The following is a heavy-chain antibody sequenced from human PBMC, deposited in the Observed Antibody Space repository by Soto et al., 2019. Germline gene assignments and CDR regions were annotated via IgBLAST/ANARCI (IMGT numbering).Heavy chain of an antibody. V-gene: IGHV3-21*04. CDR1: GFTFSSFA. Sequence: GGSLSLSCTASGFTFSSFAMSWVRRAPGKGLEWVSSISSSSSYIYYADSVKGRFTISRDNPKNSLYLQMNSLRAEDTAVYYCAKDPTGWTGNYFDYWGQGTLVTVSS. J-gene: IGHJ4*02. CDR3: AKDPTGWTGNYFDY. CDR2: ISSSSSYI. D-gene: IGHD2-15*01.